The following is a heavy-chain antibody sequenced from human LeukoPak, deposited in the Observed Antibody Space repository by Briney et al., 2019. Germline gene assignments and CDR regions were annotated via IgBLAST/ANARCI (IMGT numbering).Heavy chain of an antibody. CDR1: GFTFSNYW. J-gene: IGHJ4*02. V-gene: IGHV3-74*01. CDR2: INDAGRDI. Sequence: GGSLRLSRAASGFTFSNYWMNWVRQAPGQGLVWLSRINDAGRDISYADSVKGRFTSSRDNAKNTLYLQMNSLRAEDTAVYYCTRIRVGAHQLEYWGQGTLVTVSS. CDR3: TRIRVGAHQLEY. D-gene: IGHD1-26*01.